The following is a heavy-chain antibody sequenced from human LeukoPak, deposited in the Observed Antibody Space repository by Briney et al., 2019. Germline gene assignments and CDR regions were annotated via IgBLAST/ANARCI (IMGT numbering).Heavy chain of an antibody. V-gene: IGHV3-7*01. CDR1: GFTFSNYW. D-gene: IGHD3-3*01. CDR2: IGQDGSEK. J-gene: IGHJ4*02. CDR3: ARWRGAQSEFEY. Sequence: PGGSLRLSCAASGFTFSNYWMAWVRQAPGKGLEWVANIGQDGSEKESVDSVKGRFTISRDNAKNSLYLQMSNLRAEDTAVYYCARWRGAQSEFEYWGQGTLVTVSS.